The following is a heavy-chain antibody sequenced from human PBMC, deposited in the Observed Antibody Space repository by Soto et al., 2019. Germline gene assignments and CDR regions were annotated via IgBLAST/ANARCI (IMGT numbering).Heavy chain of an antibody. CDR2: IYYTGST. CDR3: AREFSNSPEAFDS. J-gene: IGHJ4*02. V-gene: IGHV4-61*01. CDR1: GGSVNSDTFY. Sequence: KTSETLSLTCTVSGGSVNSDTFYWSWIRQPPGRGLEWIGYIYYTGSTNYNPSLKSRITISIDTSRNQFSLKLTSMTAADTAVYYCAREFSNSPEAFDSWGQGSLVTVSS. D-gene: IGHD6-6*01.